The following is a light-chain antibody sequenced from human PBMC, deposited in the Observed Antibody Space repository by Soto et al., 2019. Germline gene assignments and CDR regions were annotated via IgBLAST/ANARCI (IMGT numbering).Light chain of an antibody. V-gene: IGKV3-15*01. J-gene: IGKJ5*01. CDR3: QQYNNWPPIT. Sequence: EIVMTQSPATLSVSPGERATLSCRASQSVSGNLAWYQQKPGQAPRLIIYGASTRATGIPARFSGSGSGTEFTLTISSLQSEDFAVYYWQQYNNWPPITFGQGTRLEIK. CDR2: GAS. CDR1: QSVSGN.